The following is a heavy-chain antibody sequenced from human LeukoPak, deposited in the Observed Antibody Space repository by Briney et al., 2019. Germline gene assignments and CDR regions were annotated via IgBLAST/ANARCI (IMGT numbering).Heavy chain of an antibody. CDR2: VRQDGSET. V-gene: IGHV3-7*01. D-gene: IGHD6-6*01. CDR1: GFTFSNYW. CDR3: AREAARPDY. J-gene: IGHJ4*02. Sequence: GGSLRLSCAASGFTFSNYWMSWVRQPPGKGLEWVANVRQDGSETYYVDSVKGRFTISRDNAENSLYLQMNSLRVEDTAVYYCAREAARPDYWGQGTLVTVSS.